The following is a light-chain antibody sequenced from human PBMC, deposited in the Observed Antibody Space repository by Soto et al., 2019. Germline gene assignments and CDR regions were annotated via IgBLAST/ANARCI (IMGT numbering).Light chain of an antibody. CDR1: QSISSY. CDR2: AAS. CDR3: QQSYSTPIT. V-gene: IGKV1-39*01. Sequence: QRTQYPSSMSGSVGERSTSTRVGIQSISSYLNWYQQKPGKAPKLLIYAASSLQSGVPSRFIGSGSGTDFPLTISSLQPEDFATYYCQQSYSTPITFGQGTRVDIK. J-gene: IGKJ5*01.